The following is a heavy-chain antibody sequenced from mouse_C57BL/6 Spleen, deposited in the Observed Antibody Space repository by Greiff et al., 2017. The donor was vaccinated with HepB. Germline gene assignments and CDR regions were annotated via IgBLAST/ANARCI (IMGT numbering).Heavy chain of an antibody. CDR1: GFTFSSYA. V-gene: IGHV5-4*01. CDR2: ISDGGSYT. D-gene: IGHD3-3*01. J-gene: IGHJ2*01. CDR3: ARDEGGTDY. Sequence: EVQLVESGGGLVKPGGSLKLSCAASGFTFSSYAMSWVRQTPEKRLEWVATISDGGSYTYYPDNVKGRFTISRDNAKNNLYLQMSHLKSEDAAMYDCARDEGGTDYWGQGTTLTVAA.